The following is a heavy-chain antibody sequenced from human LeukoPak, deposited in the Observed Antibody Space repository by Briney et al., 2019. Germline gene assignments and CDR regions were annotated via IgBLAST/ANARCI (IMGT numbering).Heavy chain of an antibody. D-gene: IGHD6-13*01. J-gene: IGHJ4*02. CDR3: ARDGYGGYRRSYYFDL. V-gene: IGHV1-2*02. CDR1: GYTFTGHY. CDR2: INPNSGGT. Sequence: ASAKVSCKVSGYTFTGHYMHWVRQAPGQGLEWMGWINPNSGGTNYAQKFQDRVTMTRDTSISTAYMELSRLRSDDTAVYYCARDGYGGYRRSYYFDLWGQGTLVTVSS.